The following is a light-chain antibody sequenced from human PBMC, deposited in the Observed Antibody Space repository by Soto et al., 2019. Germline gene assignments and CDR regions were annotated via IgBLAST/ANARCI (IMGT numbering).Light chain of an antibody. J-gene: IGLJ2*01. CDR1: SSDIGAYDY. Sequence: QSALTQPASVSGSPGQSITISCSGSSSDIGAYDYVSWYQQHPGKAPKLLIYEVTSRPSGVSHRFSGSKSGNTASLSISGLQLEDDADYYCCSYGGGRTPLGFGGGTKLTVL. V-gene: IGLV2-14*01. CDR3: CSYGGGRTPLG. CDR2: EVT.